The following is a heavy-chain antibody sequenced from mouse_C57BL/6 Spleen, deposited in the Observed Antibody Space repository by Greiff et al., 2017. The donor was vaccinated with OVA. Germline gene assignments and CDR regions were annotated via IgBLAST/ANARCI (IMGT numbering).Heavy chain of an antibody. V-gene: IGHV5-17*01. J-gene: IGHJ2*01. CDR3: ARWGSSGSGYFDY. D-gene: IGHD3-2*02. Sequence: EVKLVESGGGLVKPGGSLKLSCAASGFTFSDYGMHWVRQAPEKGLEWVAYISSGSSTIYYADTVKGRFTISRDNAKNTLFLQMTSLRSEDTAMYYCARWGSSGSGYFDYWGQGTTLTVSS. CDR1: GFTFSDYG. CDR2: ISSGSSTI.